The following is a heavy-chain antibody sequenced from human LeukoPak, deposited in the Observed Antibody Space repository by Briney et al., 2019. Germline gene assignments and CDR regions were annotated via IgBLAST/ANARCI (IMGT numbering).Heavy chain of an antibody. CDR2: IYYSGST. CDR3: ARDGSGSYQGWFDP. V-gene: IGHV4-39*07. D-gene: IGHD1-26*01. Sequence: SETLSLTCTVSDGSISSSSYYWGWIRQPPGKGLEWIGSIYYSGSTYYNPSLKSRVTISVDTSKNQFSLKLSSVTAADTAVYYCARDGSGSYQGWFDPWGQGTLVTVSS. J-gene: IGHJ5*02. CDR1: DGSISSSSYY.